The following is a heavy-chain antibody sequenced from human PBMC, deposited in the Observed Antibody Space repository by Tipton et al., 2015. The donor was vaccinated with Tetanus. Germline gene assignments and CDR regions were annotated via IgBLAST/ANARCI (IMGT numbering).Heavy chain of an antibody. CDR3: AGLYYYDSASYPLY. J-gene: IGHJ4*02. CDR2: ISYKGST. Sequence: TLSLTCTVSGGSISSSYWGWIRQPPGKGLEWIGSISYKGSTYYNPSLKSRVTMSVDTSKNQFSLRLRSVTAADTAVFYCAGLYYYDSASYPLYWGQGTLVTVSS. V-gene: IGHV4-39*01. D-gene: IGHD3-10*01. CDR1: GGSISSSY.